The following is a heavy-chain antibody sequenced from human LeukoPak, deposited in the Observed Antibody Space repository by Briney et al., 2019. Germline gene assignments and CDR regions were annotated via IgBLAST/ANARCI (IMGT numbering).Heavy chain of an antibody. CDR1: GFTFSNYA. CDR2: ISGSGGST. J-gene: IGHJ1*01. V-gene: IGHV3-23*01. D-gene: IGHD3-22*01. Sequence: PGGSLRLSCAASGFTFSNYAMSWVRQAPGKGLEWVSAISGSGGSTYYADSVKGRFTISRDNSKNTLYLQMNSLRAEDTAVYYCARDYYDSSGYYYTQTFEYFQHWGQGTLVTVSS. CDR3: ARDYYDSSGYYYTQTFEYFQH.